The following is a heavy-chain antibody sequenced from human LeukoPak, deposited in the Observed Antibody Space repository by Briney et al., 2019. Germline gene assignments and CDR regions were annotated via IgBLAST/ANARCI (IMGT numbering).Heavy chain of an antibody. CDR2: ISHDGRNI. V-gene: IGHV3-30*18. Sequence: GKSLRLSCAASGFTFNNYGMHWDRQAPGKGLEWVAVISHDGRNIHYPDSVKGRFTISRDISTDTLWLQMDSLRTEDTAVYYCAKGPLRGTAAAIDYWGQGTLVTVSS. CDR3: AKGPLRGTAAAIDY. D-gene: IGHD2-2*01. J-gene: IGHJ4*02. CDR1: GFTFNNYG.